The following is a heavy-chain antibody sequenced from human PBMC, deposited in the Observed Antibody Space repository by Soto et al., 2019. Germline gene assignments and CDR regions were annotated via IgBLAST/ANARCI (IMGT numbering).Heavy chain of an antibody. CDR3: GRDKIPGCFAY. Sequence: PSETLSLTCAVYGGSFSGYYWTWIRQPPGTGLEWIGEINHRGSTNYNPSLKSRVTVSVDTSKNQFSLKLTSVTAADTAVYYCGRDKIPGCFAYWGQGTLVTVFS. CDR2: INHRGST. J-gene: IGHJ4*02. D-gene: IGHD6-19*01. V-gene: IGHV4-34*01. CDR1: GGSFSGYY.